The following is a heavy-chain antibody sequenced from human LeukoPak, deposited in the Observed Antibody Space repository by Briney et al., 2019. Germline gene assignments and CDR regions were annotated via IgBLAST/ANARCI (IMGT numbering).Heavy chain of an antibody. D-gene: IGHD1-1*01. V-gene: IGHV3-9*01. Sequence: PGRSLRLSCAASRFTFDDYAMHWVRQAPGKGLEWVSSISWNSGSIGYADSVKGRFTISRDNAKNSLYLQMNSLRVEGTALYYCEKNLPPPSGPGGVNAGGKGPPFTVPS. CDR2: ISWNSGSI. CDR3: EKNLPPPSGPGGVNA. CDR1: RFTFDDYA. J-gene: IGHJ6*04.